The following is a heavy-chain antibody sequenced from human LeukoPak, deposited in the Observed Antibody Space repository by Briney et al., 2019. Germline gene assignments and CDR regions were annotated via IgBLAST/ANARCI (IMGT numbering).Heavy chain of an antibody. V-gene: IGHV3-11*04. J-gene: IGHJ4*02. CDR2: ISSSGSTI. Sequence: GGSLRLSCAASGFTFSSYAMSWIRQAPGKGLEWVSYISSSGSTIYYADSVKGRFTISRDNAKNSLYLQMNSLRAEDTAVYYCARDRPHYGDDYWGQGTLLTVSS. CDR3: ARDRPHYGDDY. D-gene: IGHD4/OR15-4a*01. CDR1: GFTFSSYA.